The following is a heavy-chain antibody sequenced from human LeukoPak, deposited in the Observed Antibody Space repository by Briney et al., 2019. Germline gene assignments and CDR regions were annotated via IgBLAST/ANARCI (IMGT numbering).Heavy chain of an antibody. J-gene: IGHJ4*02. CDR2: ISGSGGST. CDR1: GFTFSSYA. V-gene: IGHV3-23*01. D-gene: IGHD2-2*01. CDR3: AEAQDIVVVPAAMGFDY. Sequence: GGSLRLSCAASGFTFSSYAMSWVRQAPGKGLEWVSAISGSGGSTYYADSVKGRFTISRDNSKNTLYLQMNSLRAEDTAVYYCAEAQDIVVVPAAMGFDYWGQGTLVTVSS.